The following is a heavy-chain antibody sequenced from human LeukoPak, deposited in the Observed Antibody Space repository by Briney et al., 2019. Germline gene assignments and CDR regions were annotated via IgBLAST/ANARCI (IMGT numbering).Heavy chain of an antibody. CDR1: GCTFTSYY. CDR3: AITGYYDSSGYYGACYYYYGMDV. V-gene: IGHV1-46*01. D-gene: IGHD3-22*01. CDR2: INPSGGST. J-gene: IGHJ6*02. Sequence: GSVQVSCKACGCTFTSYYMHWVGQPPGREGEGMGIINPSGGSTSYAQKFQGRVTTTRDTSTSTVHMDVSSLRSEDAAVYYCAITGYYDSSGYYGACYYYYGMDVWGQGATVTDSS.